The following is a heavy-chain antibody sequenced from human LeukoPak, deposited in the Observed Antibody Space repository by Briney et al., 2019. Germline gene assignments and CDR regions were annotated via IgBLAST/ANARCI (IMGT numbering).Heavy chain of an antibody. CDR3: ARGRGPLRVEFGD. V-gene: IGHV1-18*01. CDR1: GYTFSSYG. D-gene: IGHD3-16*01. CDR2: ISAYNGNT. J-gene: IGHJ4*02. Sequence: GASVKVSCKASGYTFSSYGMSWVRQAPGQGLEWMGWISAYNGNTNYAQKFQGRVTMTTDTSTSTAYMELRSLTSDDTAVYYCARGRGPLRVEFGDWGQGALVTVSS.